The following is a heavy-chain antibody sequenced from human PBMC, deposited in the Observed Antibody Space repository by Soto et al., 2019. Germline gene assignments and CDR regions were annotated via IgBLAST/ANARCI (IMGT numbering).Heavy chain of an antibody. D-gene: IGHD3-10*01. V-gene: IGHV3-30*18. CDR1: GFTFSSYG. Sequence: QVQLVESGGGVVQPGRSLRLSCAASGFTFSSYGMHWVRQAPGKGPEWVAVISYDGSNKYYADSVKGRFTISRDNSKNTLYLQMNSLRAEDTAVYYCAKGDYGSGSHYYYYYGMDVWGQGTTVTVSS. CDR3: AKGDYGSGSHYYYYYGMDV. J-gene: IGHJ6*02. CDR2: ISYDGSNK.